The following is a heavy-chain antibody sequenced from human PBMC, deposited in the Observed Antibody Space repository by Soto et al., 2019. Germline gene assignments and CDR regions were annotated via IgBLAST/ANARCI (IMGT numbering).Heavy chain of an antibody. J-gene: IGHJ4*02. CDR2: INPSGATT. CDR1: GYTFTSYH. Sequence: QVQLVQSGAEVKKPGASVRIACKASGYTFTSYHIHWVRQAPGQGLEWMGIINPSGATTTYAQRFQGRVTMTRDTSTSTVYMDLSSLTSEDTAVYYCARAQAWGIHDYWGQGTLVTVSS. V-gene: IGHV1-46*03. D-gene: IGHD7-27*01. CDR3: ARAQAWGIHDY.